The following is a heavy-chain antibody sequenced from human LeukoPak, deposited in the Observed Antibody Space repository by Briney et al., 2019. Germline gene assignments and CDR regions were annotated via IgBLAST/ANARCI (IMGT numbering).Heavy chain of an antibody. D-gene: IGHD2-2*01. CDR2: ISGSGGST. CDR3: ARSPTKRVPEDY. J-gene: IGHJ4*02. V-gene: IGHV3-23*01. CDR1: GFTFSSYG. Sequence: PGGSLRLSCAASGFTFSSYGMSWVRQAPGKGLEWVSGISGSGGSTFYADSVKGRFTISRDNSKNTLYLQMNSLRAEDTAVYYCARSPTKRVPEDYWGQGTLVTVSS.